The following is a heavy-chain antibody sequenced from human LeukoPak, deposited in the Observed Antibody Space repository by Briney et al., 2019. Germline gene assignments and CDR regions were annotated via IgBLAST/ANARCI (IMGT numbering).Heavy chain of an antibody. V-gene: IGHV3-7*01. CDR2: IKQDGNKK. CDR1: GFTFNSYW. D-gene: IGHD6-13*01. Sequence: GGSLRLSCAASGFTFNSYWMAWVRQAPGKGLEWVANIKQDGNKKYYVDSVKGRFTISRDNAKNSLYLQMNSLRAEDTAVYYCARDLEGIAAAGTPNDAFDIWGQGTMVTVSS. J-gene: IGHJ3*02. CDR3: ARDLEGIAAAGTPNDAFDI.